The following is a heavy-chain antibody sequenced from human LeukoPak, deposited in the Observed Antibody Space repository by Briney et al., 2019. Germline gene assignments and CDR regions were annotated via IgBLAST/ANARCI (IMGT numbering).Heavy chain of an antibody. Sequence: GGSLRLSCAASGFTFSSYSMNWVRQAPGKGLEWVSSISSSSSYIYYADSVKGRFTISRDNAKNSLYLQMNSLRAEDTAVYYCARDSAKYMGTTFGVVPNWFDPWGQGTLVTVSS. CDR1: GFTFSSYS. CDR2: ISSSSSYI. V-gene: IGHV3-21*01. J-gene: IGHJ5*02. CDR3: ARDSAKYMGTTFGVVPNWFDP. D-gene: IGHD3-3*01.